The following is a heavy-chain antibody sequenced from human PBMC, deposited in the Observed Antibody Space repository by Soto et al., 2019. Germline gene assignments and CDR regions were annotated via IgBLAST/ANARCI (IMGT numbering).Heavy chain of an antibody. D-gene: IGHD2-15*01. CDR2: IIPLFGIP. Sequence: QVQLVQSGPEVKRPGSSVKVSCEASGLTYSSHVISWVRQAPGQGLEWMGGIIPLFGIPNYAQKFQGRLTITADKSTSTAYMELSSLRSEDTAVDYCARGVVDTYVVFKWFDPWGQGTLVTVSS. CDR3: ARGVVDTYVVFKWFDP. J-gene: IGHJ5*02. V-gene: IGHV1-69*17. CDR1: GLTYSSHV.